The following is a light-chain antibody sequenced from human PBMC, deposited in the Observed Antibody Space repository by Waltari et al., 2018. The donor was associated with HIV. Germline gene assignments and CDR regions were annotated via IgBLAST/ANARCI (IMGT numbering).Light chain of an antibody. CDR2: KAS. J-gene: IGKJ1*01. V-gene: IGKV1-5*03. CDR1: QSISSL. CDR3: QQYHSYSS. Sequence: DIQMTQSTSTLSASVGDRVTITCRASQSISSLLAWYQQKPGKAPKLLIYKASSLESGVPSRFSGSGSGTEFTLTISSLQPDDFATYYCQQYHSYSSFGQGTKVEIK.